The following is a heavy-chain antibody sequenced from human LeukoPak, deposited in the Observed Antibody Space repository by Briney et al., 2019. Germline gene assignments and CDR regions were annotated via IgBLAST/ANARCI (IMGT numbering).Heavy chain of an antibody. CDR1: GDSISSSSYY. Sequence: SETLSLTCTVSGDSISSSSYYWGWIRQPPGKGLEWIGSIYYSGSTYYNASLKSRLTISIDTSKNQFSLKLSSVTAADTAVYYCAKSLYGSGSYYNWFDPWGQGTLVTVSS. J-gene: IGHJ5*02. CDR3: AKSLYGSGSYYNWFDP. V-gene: IGHV4-39*01. CDR2: IYYSGST. D-gene: IGHD3-10*01.